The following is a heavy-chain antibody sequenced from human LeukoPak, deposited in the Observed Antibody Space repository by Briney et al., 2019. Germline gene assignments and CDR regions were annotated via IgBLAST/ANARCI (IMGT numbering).Heavy chain of an antibody. Sequence: PGGSLRLSCAASGFTFSSYAMSWVRQARGKGLEWVSAISGSGGSTYYADSVKGRFTISRDNSKNTLYLQMNSLRAEDTAVYYCAKGIAVAGTFDFDYWGQGTLVTVSS. CDR3: AKGIAVAGTFDFDY. CDR1: GFTFSSYA. CDR2: ISGSGGST. V-gene: IGHV3-23*01. D-gene: IGHD6-19*01. J-gene: IGHJ4*02.